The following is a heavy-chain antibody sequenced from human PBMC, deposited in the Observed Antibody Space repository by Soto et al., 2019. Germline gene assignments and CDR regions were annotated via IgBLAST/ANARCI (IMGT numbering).Heavy chain of an antibody. D-gene: IGHD5-12*01. Sequence: PRRSLRLSCEASGFTFGRYAITWVRQAPGKGLERVSAIRYSGVSTYYADSVKGRFTNSRDSSENTLALQMNSLRVDDPALHYSARTRGYSDYALDYWGQGTLVT. CDR2: IRYSGVST. CDR3: ARTRGYSDYALDY. V-gene: IGHV3-23*01. CDR1: GFTFGRYA. J-gene: IGHJ4*02.